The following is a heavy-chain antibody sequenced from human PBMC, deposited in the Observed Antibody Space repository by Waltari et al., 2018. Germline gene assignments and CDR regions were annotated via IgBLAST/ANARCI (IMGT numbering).Heavy chain of an antibody. CDR3: VRDPRGSLDY. Sequence: QVQLVQSGAEVTKPGASVKVSCKTFGYTLPGLEIPLVRPAPGQGPEWMGWIHTNNGATGYAQNFQGRLTLTTDTSINTAYMELNRLTSDDAAVYYCVRDPRGSLDYWGQGTLVTVSS. D-gene: IGHD3-10*01. V-gene: IGHV1-2*02. CDR2: IHTNNGAT. J-gene: IGHJ4*02. CDR1: GYTLPGLE.